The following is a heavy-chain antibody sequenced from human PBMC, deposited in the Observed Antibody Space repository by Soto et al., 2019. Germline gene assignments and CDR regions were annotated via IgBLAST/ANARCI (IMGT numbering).Heavy chain of an antibody. CDR3: ARDHSTPYWRGPEDP. CDR2: ISYDGNNE. V-gene: IGHV3-30*09. J-gene: IGHJ5*02. D-gene: IGHD2-21*01. CDR1: GFNFNRFA. Sequence: QVQMVESGGGLVQPGRSLRLTCTASGFNFNRFAIHWVRQAPGKGLEWVAVISYDGNNEYVAGTMRDRFAISRDNSQTAVFLQIDDVRVEDTARYDCARDHSTPYWRGPEDPWGQGSLVIVSS.